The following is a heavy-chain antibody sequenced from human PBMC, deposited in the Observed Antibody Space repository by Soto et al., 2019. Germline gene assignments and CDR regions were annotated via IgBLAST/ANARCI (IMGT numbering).Heavy chain of an antibody. V-gene: IGHV4-59*01. CDR2: IYYSGST. CDR3: ARDRLANWFDP. CDR1: GGSISTYY. Sequence: PSETLSLTCTVSGGSISTYYWSWIRQPPGKGLEWIGYIYYSGSTNYNPSLKSRVTISLDTSKNQFSLKLSSVTAADTAVYYCARDRLANWFDPRGQGTLVTVSS. J-gene: IGHJ5*02. D-gene: IGHD3-9*01.